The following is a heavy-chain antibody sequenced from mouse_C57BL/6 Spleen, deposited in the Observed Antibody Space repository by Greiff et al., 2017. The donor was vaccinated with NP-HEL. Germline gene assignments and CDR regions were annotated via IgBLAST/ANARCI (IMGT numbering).Heavy chain of an antibody. CDR1: GFSLTSYG. CDR3: ARPDSYAMDY. J-gene: IGHJ4*01. CDR2: IWSGGST. Sequence: QVQLKESGPGLVQPSQCLSITCTVSGFSLTSYGVHWVRQSPGKGLEWLGVIWSGGSTDYNAAFISRLSISKDNSKSQVFFKMNSLQADDTAIYYCARPDSYAMDYWGQGTSVTVSS. V-gene: IGHV2-2*01.